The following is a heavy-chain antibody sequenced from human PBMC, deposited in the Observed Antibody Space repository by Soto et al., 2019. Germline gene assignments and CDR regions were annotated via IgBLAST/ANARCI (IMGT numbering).Heavy chain of an antibody. CDR2: ISGSGGST. J-gene: IGHJ4*02. CDR3: AILNYGDYVPFDY. Sequence: EVQLLESGGGLVQPGGSLRLSCAASGFTFSSYDMSWVRQAPGKGLEWVSAISGSGGSTYYADSVKGRFTISRDNSKNTLYLQMNSLRAEDTAVYYCAILNYGDYVPFDYWGQGTLVTVSS. CDR1: GFTFSSYD. D-gene: IGHD4-17*01. V-gene: IGHV3-23*01.